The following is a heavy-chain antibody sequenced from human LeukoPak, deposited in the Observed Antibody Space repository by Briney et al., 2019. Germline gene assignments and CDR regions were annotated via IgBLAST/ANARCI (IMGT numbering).Heavy chain of an antibody. Sequence: SETLSLTCTVSGGSISSGGYYSSWIRQHPGKGLEWIGYIHYSGSTYYNPSLKSRVTISVDTSKNQFSLKLSSVTAADTAIYYCARDVVVIPAGTTGGSYYYYAMDVWGQGATVTVSS. CDR2: IHYSGST. CDR3: ARDVVVIPAGTTGGSYYYYAMDV. J-gene: IGHJ6*02. D-gene: IGHD2-2*01. V-gene: IGHV4-31*03. CDR1: GGSISSGGYY.